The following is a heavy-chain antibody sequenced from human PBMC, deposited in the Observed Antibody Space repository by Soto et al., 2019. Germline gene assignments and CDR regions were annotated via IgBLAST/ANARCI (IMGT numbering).Heavy chain of an antibody. V-gene: IGHV4-31*02. J-gene: IGHJ1*01. CDR1: GGSISSGAYY. CDR3: AIYDSSGSRGFQH. D-gene: IGHD3-22*01. CDR2: IYYSGST. Sequence: PSETLSLTCTVSGGSISSGAYYRSWIRQHPGKGLEWIGYIYYSGSTYYNPSLKSRVTISVDTSKNQFSLKLSSVTAADTAVYYCAIYDSSGSRGFQHWGQGTLVTVSS.